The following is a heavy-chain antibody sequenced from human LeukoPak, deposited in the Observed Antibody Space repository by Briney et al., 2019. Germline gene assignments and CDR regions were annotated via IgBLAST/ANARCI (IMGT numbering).Heavy chain of an antibody. V-gene: IGHV3-21*01. Sequence: PGGSLRLSCAASGFTFSSYSMNWVRQAPGKGLEWVSSISSSSSYIYYADSVKGRFTISRDNAKNSLYLQMNSLRAEDTAVYYCARGTTVVTVGGWRYYYMDVWGKGTTVTVSS. CDR2: ISSSSSYI. CDR1: GFTFSSYS. J-gene: IGHJ6*03. D-gene: IGHD4-23*01. CDR3: ARGTTVVTVGGWRYYYMDV.